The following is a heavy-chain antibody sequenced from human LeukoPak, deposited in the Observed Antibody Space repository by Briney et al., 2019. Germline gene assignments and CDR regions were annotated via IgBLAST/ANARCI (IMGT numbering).Heavy chain of an antibody. Sequence: TGGSLRLSCAASGFTFSSYAMHWVRQAPGKGLEWVAVISYDGSNKYYADSVKGRFTISRDNSKNTLYLQMNSLRAEDTAVYYCAKSRSGSYWNYFDYWGQGTLVTVSS. CDR1: GFTFSSYA. CDR3: AKSRSGSYWNYFDY. V-gene: IGHV3-30*04. CDR2: ISYDGSNK. D-gene: IGHD1-26*01. J-gene: IGHJ4*02.